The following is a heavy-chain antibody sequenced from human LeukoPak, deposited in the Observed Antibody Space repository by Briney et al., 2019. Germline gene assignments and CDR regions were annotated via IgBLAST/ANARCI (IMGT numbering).Heavy chain of an antibody. CDR2: ISSSGSTI. CDR3: ARDVAAAGSGVDY. V-gene: IGHV3-11*01. Sequence: GGYLRLSCAASGFTFSDYYMSWIRQAPGKGLEWVSYISSSGSTIYYADPVKGRFTISRDNAKNSLYLQMNSLRAEDTAVYYCARDVAAAGSGVDYWGQGTLVTVSS. D-gene: IGHD6-13*01. J-gene: IGHJ4*02. CDR1: GFTFSDYY.